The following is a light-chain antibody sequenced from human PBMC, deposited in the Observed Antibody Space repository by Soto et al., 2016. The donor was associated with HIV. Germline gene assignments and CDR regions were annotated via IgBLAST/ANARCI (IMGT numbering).Light chain of an antibody. Sequence: SYELTQPPSVSVAPGKTATITCGGNNIGIKSVHWYQQKPGQAPVLVVYDDSDWPSGIPERFSGSNSGNTATLTISRVEAGDEADYYCQVWDTNSDHDVVFGGGTKLTVL. J-gene: IGLJ2*01. V-gene: IGLV3-21*03. CDR3: QVWDTNSDHDVV. CDR2: DDS. CDR1: NIGIKS.